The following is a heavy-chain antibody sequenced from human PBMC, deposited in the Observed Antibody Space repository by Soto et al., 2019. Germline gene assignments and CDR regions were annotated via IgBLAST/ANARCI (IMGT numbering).Heavy chain of an antibody. V-gene: IGHV4-31*03. CDR1: GGSISSGGYY. CDR2: IYYSGST. Sequence: SETLSLTCTVSGGSISSGGYYWSWIRQHPGKGLEWIGYIYYSGSTYYNPSLKSRVTISVDTSKNQFSLKLSSVTAADTAVYYCARTLGDLTNWFDPWGQGTLVTVSS. J-gene: IGHJ5*02. D-gene: IGHD3-10*01. CDR3: ARTLGDLTNWFDP.